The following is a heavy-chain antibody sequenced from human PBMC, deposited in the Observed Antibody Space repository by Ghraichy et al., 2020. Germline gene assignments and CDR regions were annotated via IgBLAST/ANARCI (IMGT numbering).Heavy chain of an antibody. CDR3: AREYCSSTSCYSGWFDP. CDR2: ISSSSSTI. CDR1: GFTFSSYS. V-gene: IGHV3-48*02. Sequence: GGSLRLSCAASGFTFSSYSMNWVRQAPGKGLEWVSYISSSSSTIYYADSVKGRFTISRDNAKNSLYLQMNSLRDEDTAVYYCAREYCSSTSCYSGWFDPWGQGTLVTVSS. J-gene: IGHJ5*02. D-gene: IGHD2-2*01.